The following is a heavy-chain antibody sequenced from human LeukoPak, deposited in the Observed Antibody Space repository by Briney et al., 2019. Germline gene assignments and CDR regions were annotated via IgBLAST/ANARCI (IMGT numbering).Heavy chain of an antibody. CDR2: LSGGAGGT. CDR3: ARDGEPRYWGSGYYYGMDV. D-gene: IGHD7-27*01. J-gene: IGHJ6*02. V-gene: IGHV3-23*01. Sequence: PGGSLRLSCAASGFTFSTYAMNWVRQAPGKGLEWVSSLSGGAGGTYYADSVKGRFTISRDDSKNTLSLQMNSLRAGDTAVYFCARDGEPRYWGSGYYYGMDVWGQGTTVTVSS. CDR1: GFTFSTYA.